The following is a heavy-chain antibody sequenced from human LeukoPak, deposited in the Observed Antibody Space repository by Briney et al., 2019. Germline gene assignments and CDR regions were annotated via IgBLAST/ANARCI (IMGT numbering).Heavy chain of an antibody. D-gene: IGHD2-15*01. CDR3: ATGTYCSGGSCYSADY. J-gene: IGHJ4*02. CDR2: IIPIFGTA. CDR1: GGTFSSYA. V-gene: IGHV1-69*05. Sequence: SVKVSCKASGGTFSSYASSWVRQAPGQGREWMGGIIPIFGTANYAQKFQRRVTITTDESTSTAHMELSSLRSEATAVYYSATGTYCSGGSCYSADYWGQGTLVTVSS.